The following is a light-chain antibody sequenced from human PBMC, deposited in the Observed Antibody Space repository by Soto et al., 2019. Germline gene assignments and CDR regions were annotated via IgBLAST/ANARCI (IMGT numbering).Light chain of an antibody. J-gene: IGLJ2*01. V-gene: IGLV2-14*01. Sequence: QSALTQPASVSGSPGQSITLSCTGTSSDIGGYDYVSWYQRHPGKAPKLIIYDVNNRPSGVSNRFSGSKSGNTASLTISGLQAEYEADYYCTSYASGSSNVVFGGGTKLTVL. CDR2: DVN. CDR1: SSDIGGYDY. CDR3: TSYASGSSNVV.